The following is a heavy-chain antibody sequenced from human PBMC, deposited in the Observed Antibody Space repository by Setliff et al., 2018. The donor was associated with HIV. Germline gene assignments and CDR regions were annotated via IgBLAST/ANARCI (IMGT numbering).Heavy chain of an antibody. Sequence: ASVKVSCKASGYTFSDYYMHWVRQAPGQGLEWMGWINPNSGGTNYAQKFQGRVNMTRDTSISTTYMELSRLRSDDTAVYYCARDPGYKSTWYGVFDIWGQGTMGTVSS. D-gene: IGHD6-13*01. V-gene: IGHV1-2*02. J-gene: IGHJ3*02. CDR2: INPNSGGT. CDR1: GYTFSDYY. CDR3: ARDPGYKSTWYGVFDI.